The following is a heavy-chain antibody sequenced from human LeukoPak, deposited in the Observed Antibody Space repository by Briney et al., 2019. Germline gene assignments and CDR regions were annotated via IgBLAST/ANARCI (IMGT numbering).Heavy chain of an antibody. CDR1: GFTFSSYS. Sequence: GGSLRLSCAASGFTFSSYSMNWVRQAPGKGLEWVSSISSSTYIYYGDSVKGRFTISRDNAKNSLYLQMNNLRAEDTAVYYCARVVPGYSSGWYPDYWGQGTLVTVSS. J-gene: IGHJ4*02. V-gene: IGHV3-21*01. CDR2: ISSSTYI. CDR3: ARVVPGYSSGWYPDY. D-gene: IGHD6-19*01.